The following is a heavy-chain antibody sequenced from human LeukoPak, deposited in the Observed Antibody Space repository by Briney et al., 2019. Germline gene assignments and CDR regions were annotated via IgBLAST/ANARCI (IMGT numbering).Heavy chain of an antibody. D-gene: IGHD6-6*01. CDR2: IYTSGST. CDR3: ASSVSIAARPDYYYYYMDV. CDR1: GGSISSYY. Sequence: PSETLSLTCTVPGGSISSYYWSWIRQPPGKGLEWIGYIYTSGSTNYNPSLKSRVTISVDTSKNQFSLKLSSVTAADTAVYYCASSVSIAARPDYYYYYMDVWGKGTTVTVSS. V-gene: IGHV4-4*09. J-gene: IGHJ6*03.